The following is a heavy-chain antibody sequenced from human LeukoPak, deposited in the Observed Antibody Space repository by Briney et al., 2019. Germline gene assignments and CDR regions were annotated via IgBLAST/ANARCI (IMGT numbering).Heavy chain of an antibody. J-gene: IGHJ4*02. CDR1: GGLISRIEYY. D-gene: IGHD1-26*01. Sequence: SETLSLTCTVSGGLISRIEYYWSWIRQSPVKGLEWLGHIYHTGTTLYSPHLNNRLTVSVDSSRIQFSLTLNSVTAADTAVYYCASVSVWELATHPGGSFDYWGRGILVTVSS. V-gene: IGHV4-30-4*01. CDR3: ASVSVWELATHPGGSFDY. CDR2: IYHTGTT.